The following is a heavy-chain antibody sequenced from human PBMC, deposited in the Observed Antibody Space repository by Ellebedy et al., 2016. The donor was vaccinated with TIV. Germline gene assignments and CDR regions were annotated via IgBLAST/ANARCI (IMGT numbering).Heavy chain of an antibody. V-gene: IGHV3-23*01. J-gene: IGHJ4*01. CDR3: RQGHYADY. D-gene: IGHD2-2*01. CDR1: GLPFSTFF. Sequence: GGSLRLXXAVYGLPFSTFFMRWVRQAPGKGLEWVATISANGNKRDLADSVQGRFTISRDNFRNTLHLQMNNLRGEDTAVYYCRQGHYADYWGHGTLVTVSS. CDR2: ISANGNKR.